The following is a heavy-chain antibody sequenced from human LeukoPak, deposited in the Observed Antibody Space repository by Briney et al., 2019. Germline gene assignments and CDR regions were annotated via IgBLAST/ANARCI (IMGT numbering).Heavy chain of an antibody. Sequence: GGSLRLSCAASGFTFSSYAMRWVRQAPGKGLEWVSAISGSSGSTYYADSVKGRFTISRDNSKNTLCLQMNSLRAEDTAVYYCAKDRRYDSRFYFDYWGQGTLVTVSS. CDR1: GFTFSSYA. J-gene: IGHJ4*02. CDR3: AKDRRYDSRFYFDY. V-gene: IGHV3-23*01. D-gene: IGHD3-22*01. CDR2: ISGSSGST.